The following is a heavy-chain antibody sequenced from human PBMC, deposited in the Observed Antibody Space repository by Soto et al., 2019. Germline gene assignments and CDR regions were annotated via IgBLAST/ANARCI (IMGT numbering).Heavy chain of an antibody. CDR1: GFTFYSYA. D-gene: IGHD4-17*01. CDR3: AKDFWGTVTGSFDI. V-gene: IGHV3-23*01. Sequence: DVQLLASGGGRVQPGGSRRLSCVASGFTFYSYAMTWVRQAPGKGLEWVSTITSGSGSTFYANFVEGRFTVSRDDSRDMLYLQMRSLRAGDTAIYYCAKDFWGTVTGSFDIWGQGTVVTVSS. CDR2: ITSGSGST. J-gene: IGHJ3*02.